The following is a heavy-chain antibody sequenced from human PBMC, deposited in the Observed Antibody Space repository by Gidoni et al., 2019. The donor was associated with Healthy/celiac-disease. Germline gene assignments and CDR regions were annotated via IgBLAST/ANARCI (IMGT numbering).Heavy chain of an antibody. CDR1: GYSFTSYW. D-gene: IGHD3-10*01. CDR3: ARQDYYGSGSYYMFDP. CDR2: TQPGDADT. V-gene: IGHV5-51*01. J-gene: IGHJ5*02. Sequence: EVQLVQSGAEVKKPGESLKISCKGSGYSFTSYWIGWVRQMPGKGLELMGITQPGDADTRYSPSFQGQVTISADKSISTAYLQWSSLKAWDTAMYYCARQDYYGSGSYYMFDPWGQGTLVTVSS.